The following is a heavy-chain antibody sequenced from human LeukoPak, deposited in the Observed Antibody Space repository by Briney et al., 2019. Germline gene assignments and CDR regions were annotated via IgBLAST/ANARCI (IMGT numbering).Heavy chain of an antibody. CDR2: INPGDSEI. Sequence: GESLKISCKGSGYSFTNYWIGWVRQMPGKGLEWMGIINPGDSEIRYSPSFQGQVTMSADKSISTAYLQWSSLKASDTAIYYCARDKYCTSRSCYFDYWGQGTPVTVSS. CDR3: ARDKYCTSRSCYFDY. V-gene: IGHV5-51*01. CDR1: GYSFTNYW. D-gene: IGHD2-2*01. J-gene: IGHJ4*02.